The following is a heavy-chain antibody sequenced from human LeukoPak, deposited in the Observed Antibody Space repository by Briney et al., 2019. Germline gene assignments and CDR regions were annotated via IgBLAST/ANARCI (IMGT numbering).Heavy chain of an antibody. CDR2: IYSGGST. CDR1: GFTVSSNY. J-gene: IGHJ4*02. D-gene: IGHD3-3*01. V-gene: IGHV3-53*01. Sequence: GGSLRLSCAASGFTVSSNYMSWVRQAPGKGLEWVSVIYSGGSTYYADSVEGRFTISRDNSKNTLYLQMNSLRAEDTAVYYCATTPLWSAIRYWGQGTLVTVSS. CDR3: ATTPLWSAIRY.